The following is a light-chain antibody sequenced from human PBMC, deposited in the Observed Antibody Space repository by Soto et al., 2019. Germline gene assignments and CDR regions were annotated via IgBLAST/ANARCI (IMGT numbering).Light chain of an antibody. CDR1: SSDVGGYSR. J-gene: IGLJ1*01. V-gene: IGLV2-14*01. CDR3: NSYKSRNTRV. Sequence: QSVLTQPASVSGSPGQSITISCTGTSSDVGGYSRVSWYQHHPGKAPKLMIYEVSDRPSGVSNRFSGSKSGNTASLTISGLQAEEEADYYCNSYKSRNTRVFGTGTKVTV. CDR2: EVS.